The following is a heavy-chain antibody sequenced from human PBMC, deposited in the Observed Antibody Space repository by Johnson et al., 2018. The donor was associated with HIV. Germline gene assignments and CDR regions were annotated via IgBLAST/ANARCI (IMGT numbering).Heavy chain of an antibody. CDR1: GFTFSSYA. CDR2: ISYDGSNK. V-gene: IGHV3-30*04. J-gene: IGHJ3*02. D-gene: IGHD6-19*01. CDR3: AIAVAVGPQGKDGAFDI. Sequence: QVQLVESGGGVVQPGRSLRLSCAASGFTFSSYAMHWVRQAPGKGLEWVAVISYDGSNKYYADSVKGRFTISRDNSKNTLSLQMNSLRAGDTAVYYCAIAVAVGPQGKDGAFDIWGQGTMVTVSS.